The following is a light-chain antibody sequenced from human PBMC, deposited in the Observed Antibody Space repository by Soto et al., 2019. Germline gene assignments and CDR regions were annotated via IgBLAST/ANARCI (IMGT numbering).Light chain of an antibody. CDR2: DVS. CDR3: CSYAGSYTWL. V-gene: IGLV2-11*01. Sequence: QSALTQPRSVSGSPGQSVTISCTGTSRDVGGYNIVSWYQQHPGKAPKLMIYDVSKRPSGVPDRFSGSKSGNTASLTISGLQAEDEADYYCCSYAGSYTWLFGGGTKLTVL. CDR1: SRDVGGYNI. J-gene: IGLJ3*02.